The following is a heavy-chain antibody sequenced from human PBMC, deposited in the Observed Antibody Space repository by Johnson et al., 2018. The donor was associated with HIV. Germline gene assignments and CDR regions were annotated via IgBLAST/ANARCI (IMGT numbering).Heavy chain of an antibody. CDR1: GFTFRSYA. V-gene: IGHV3-30*04. J-gene: IGHJ3*02. Sequence: QVQLVESVGGVVQPGRSLRLSCAASGFTFRSYAMHWVRQAPGKGLEWVAVISYAGSNKSYADSVKGRFTISRDNSKDMLYLQMNSLRAEDTAVYYCGRPRIQLWSLDAFDIWGQGTMVTVSS. D-gene: IGHD5-18*01. CDR2: ISYAGSNK. CDR3: GRPRIQLWSLDAFDI.